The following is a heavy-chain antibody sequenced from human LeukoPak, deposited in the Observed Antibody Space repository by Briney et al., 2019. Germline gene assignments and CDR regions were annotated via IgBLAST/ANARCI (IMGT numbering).Heavy chain of an antibody. CDR2: ISGSGEDT. CDR1: GFTFSSYG. Sequence: PGGSLRLSCAASGFTFSSYGVSWVRQAPGKGLEWVSSISGSGEDTYYADSVKGRFAISRDNSKNTLYLQMSSLRAEDTAVYYCARGPDSMTSFDFWGQGTLVTVSS. J-gene: IGHJ4*02. D-gene: IGHD2/OR15-2a*01. V-gene: IGHV3-23*01. CDR3: ARGPDSMTSFDF.